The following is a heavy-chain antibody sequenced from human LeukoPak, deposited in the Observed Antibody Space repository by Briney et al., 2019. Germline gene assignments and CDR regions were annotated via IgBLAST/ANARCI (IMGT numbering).Heavy chain of an antibody. V-gene: IGHV3-23*01. CDR2: ISGSGGNT. J-gene: IGHJ4*02. CDR3: ARAQILPFYDTLTAYASFDY. CDR1: GFTSSTFA. D-gene: IGHD3-9*01. Sequence: PGGSLRLSCAASGFTSSTFALSWVRQAPGRGLEWVSAISGSGGNTYYADSVKGRFTISRDNSTNTLYLQMNSLRAEDTAVYYCARAQILPFYDTLTAYASFDYWGQGTLVTVSS.